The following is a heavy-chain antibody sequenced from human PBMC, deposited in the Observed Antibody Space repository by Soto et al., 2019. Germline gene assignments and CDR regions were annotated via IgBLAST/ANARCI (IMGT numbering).Heavy chain of an antibody. J-gene: IGHJ4*02. CDR3: ARGGYGDFSFDY. D-gene: IGHD4-17*01. CDR2: IWYDGSNK. Sequence: GGSLRLSCAASGFTFSSYGMHWVRQAPGKGLEWVAVIWYDGSNKYYADSVKGRFTISRDNSKNTLYLQMNSLRAEDTAVYYCARGGYGDFSFDYWGQGTLVTVSS. CDR1: GFTFSSYG. V-gene: IGHV3-33*01.